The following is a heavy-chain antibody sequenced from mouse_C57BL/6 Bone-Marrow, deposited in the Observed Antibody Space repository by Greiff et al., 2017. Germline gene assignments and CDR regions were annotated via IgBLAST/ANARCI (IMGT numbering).Heavy chain of an antibody. Sequence: QVQLQQSGAELARPGASVKLSCKASGYTFTSYGISWVKQRTGQGLEWIGEIYPRSGNTYYNEKFKGKATRTADKSSSTAYMELRSLTSEDSAVYFCARWGDFLYYAMDYWGQGTSVTVSS. CDR1: GYTFTSYG. CDR2: IYPRSGNT. V-gene: IGHV1-81*01. CDR3: ARWGDFLYYAMDY. J-gene: IGHJ4*01.